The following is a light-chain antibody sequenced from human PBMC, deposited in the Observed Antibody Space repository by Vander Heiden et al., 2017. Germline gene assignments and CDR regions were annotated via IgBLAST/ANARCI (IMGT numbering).Light chain of an antibody. CDR2: WAS. V-gene: IGKV4-1*01. CDR1: QSVLYSSNNKNY. CDR3: QQYYSTPQPT. J-gene: IGKJ2*01. Sequence: IVMTQSPDSLAVSLGERATINCKSSQSVLYSSNNKNYLAWYQQKPGQPPKLLIYWASTRESGVPDRFSGSGSGTDFTLTISSLQAEDVAVYYCQQYYSTPQPTFGQGTKLEIK.